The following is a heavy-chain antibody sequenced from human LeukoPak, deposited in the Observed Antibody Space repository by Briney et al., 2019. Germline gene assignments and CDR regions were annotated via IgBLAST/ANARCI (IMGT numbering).Heavy chain of an antibody. J-gene: IGHJ4*02. D-gene: IGHD3-9*01. CDR3: ARSDYDILTGYYGNTPFDY. Sequence: GGSLRLSCAASGFTFSSYSMNWVRQAPGKGLEWVSSISSSSSYIYYADSVKGRFTISRDNAKNSLYLQMNSLRAEDTAVYYCARSDYDILTGYYGNTPFDYWGQGTLVTVSS. V-gene: IGHV3-21*01. CDR2: ISSSSSYI. CDR1: GFTFSSYS.